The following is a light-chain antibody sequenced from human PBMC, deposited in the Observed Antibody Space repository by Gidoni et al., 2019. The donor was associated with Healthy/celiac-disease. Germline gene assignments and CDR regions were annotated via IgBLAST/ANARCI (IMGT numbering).Light chain of an antibody. Sequence: QPVVTQEPSFSVSPGGTVTLTCGLSSGSVSTSYYPSWYQQTPGQAPRTLIYSTNTRSSGVPDRFSGSILGNKAALTITGAQADDESDYYCVLYIGSGMVFGGGTKLTVL. CDR2: STN. CDR3: VLYIGSGMV. CDR1: SGSVSTSYY. V-gene: IGLV8-61*01. J-gene: IGLJ3*02.